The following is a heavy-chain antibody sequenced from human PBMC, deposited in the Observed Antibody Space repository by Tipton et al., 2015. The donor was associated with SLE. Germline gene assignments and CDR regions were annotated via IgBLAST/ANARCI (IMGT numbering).Heavy chain of an antibody. Sequence: TLSLTCAVYGGSFSGHFWTWIRQPPGKGLEWIGYIYYSGSTNYNPSLKSRVTISADTSKNQFSLKLSSVTAADTAVYYCPRHFGRSIEFGYWGQGTLVTVSS. J-gene: IGHJ4*02. CDR2: IYYSGST. V-gene: IGHV4-59*11. D-gene: IGHD3/OR15-3a*01. CDR3: PRHFGRSIEFGY. CDR1: GGSFSGHF.